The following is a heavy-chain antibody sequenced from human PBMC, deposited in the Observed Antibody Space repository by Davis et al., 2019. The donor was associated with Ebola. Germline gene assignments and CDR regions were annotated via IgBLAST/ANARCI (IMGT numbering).Heavy chain of an antibody. CDR3: AKHGSHYDSSGYYSSGRDFDY. J-gene: IGHJ4*02. CDR2: ISGSGGST. CDR1: GFTFSSYA. V-gene: IGHV3-23*01. D-gene: IGHD3-22*01. Sequence: GESLKISCAASGFTFSSYAMSWVRQAPGKGLEWVSAISGSGGSTYYADSVKGRFTISRDNSKNTLYLQMNSLRAEDTAVYYCAKHGSHYDSSGYYSSGRDFDYWGQGTLVTVSS.